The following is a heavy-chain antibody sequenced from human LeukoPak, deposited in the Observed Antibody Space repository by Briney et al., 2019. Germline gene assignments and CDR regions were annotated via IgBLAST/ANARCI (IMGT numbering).Heavy chain of an antibody. CDR1: GGSFSGYY. CDR2: INHSGST. J-gene: IGHJ4*02. Sequence: SETLSLTCAVYGGSFSGYYWSWIRQPPGKGLEWIGEINHSGSTNYNPSLKSRVTISVDTSKNQFSLKLSSVTAADTAVYYCASTYYDYVWGSYRTNAYYFDYWGQGTLVTVSS. D-gene: IGHD3-16*02. V-gene: IGHV4-34*01. CDR3: ASTYYDYVWGSYRTNAYYFDY.